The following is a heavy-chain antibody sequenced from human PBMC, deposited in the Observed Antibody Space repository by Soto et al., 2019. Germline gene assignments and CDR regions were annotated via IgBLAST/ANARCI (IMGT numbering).Heavy chain of an antibody. CDR1: GGSISSYY. J-gene: IGHJ6*02. CDR2: IYYSGST. Sequence: LSLTCTVSGGSISSYYWSWIRQPPGKGLEWIGYIYYSGSTNYNPSLKSRVTISVDTSKNQFSLKLSSVTAADTAVYYCASMITFGGVIPYGMDVWGQGTTVTVSS. D-gene: IGHD3-16*02. CDR3: ASMITFGGVIPYGMDV. V-gene: IGHV4-59*01.